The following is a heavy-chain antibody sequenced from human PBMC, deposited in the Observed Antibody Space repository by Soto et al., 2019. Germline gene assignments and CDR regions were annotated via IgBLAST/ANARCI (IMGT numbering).Heavy chain of an antibody. V-gene: IGHV2-5*02. D-gene: IGHD1-20*01. CDR1: GFSLSTRGVV. J-gene: IGHJ3*02. CDR2: IYWDDDK. CDR3: ARRRDNGVDGFDI. Sequence: QITLKESGPTLVKPTQTLTLTCTFSGFSLSTRGVVVGWIRQPPGKALEWLALIYWDDDKRSSPSVKSRLTITKDTSKNQVVLKKTTMYPMDTATYYCARRRDNGVDGFDIWGQGTMVTVSS.